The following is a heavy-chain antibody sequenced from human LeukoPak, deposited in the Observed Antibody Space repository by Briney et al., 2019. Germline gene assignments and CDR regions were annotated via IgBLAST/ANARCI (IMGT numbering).Heavy chain of an antibody. Sequence: ASVKVSCKASGYTFSGYYMHWVRQAPGQGLEWMGWINPNSGGTNYAQKFQGRVTMTRDTSISTAYMEMSRLRSDDTAVYYCASQGNEYCGSTSCDGLDYWGQGTLVTVSS. V-gene: IGHV1-2*02. CDR3: ASQGNEYCGSTSCDGLDY. CDR2: INPNSGGT. J-gene: IGHJ4*02. D-gene: IGHD2-2*01. CDR1: GYTFSGYY.